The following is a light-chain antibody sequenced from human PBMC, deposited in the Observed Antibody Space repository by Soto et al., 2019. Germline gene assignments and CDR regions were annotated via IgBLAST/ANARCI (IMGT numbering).Light chain of an antibody. V-gene: IGLV2-14*01. CDR3: SSYTTSSTSSYV. CDR2: EVY. CDR1: SSDVGGYKY. J-gene: IGLJ1*01. Sequence: QSALTQPASVSGSPGQSITISCTGTSSDVGGYKYVSWYQRHPGKAPKLMIYEVYSRPSGVSNRFSGSKSGNTASLTISGLQAEDEADYYCSSYTTSSTSSYVFGTGTKVTVL.